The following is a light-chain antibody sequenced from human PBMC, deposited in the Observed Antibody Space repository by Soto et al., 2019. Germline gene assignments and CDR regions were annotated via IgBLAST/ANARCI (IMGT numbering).Light chain of an antibody. CDR1: QSVLYSSDNKYF. Sequence: DIVMTQSPDSLAVSLGERATFNCTSSQSVLYSSDNKYFLAWYQQKPGQPPKLLIYWSSTRASGVPDRFTGSGSGTDFTLTISSLQAEDVAVYYCQQYYTTPLTFGGGTKVDIK. CDR3: QQYYTTPLT. V-gene: IGKV4-1*01. CDR2: WSS. J-gene: IGKJ4*01.